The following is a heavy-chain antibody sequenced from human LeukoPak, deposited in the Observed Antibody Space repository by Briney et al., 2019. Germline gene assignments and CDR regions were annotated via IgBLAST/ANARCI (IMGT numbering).Heavy chain of an antibody. J-gene: IGHJ5*02. V-gene: IGHV3-33*01. CDR3: ARANGVYYDSSGYYNWFDP. CDR2: IWYDGSNK. Sequence: GGSLRRSCAASGFTFSGYGMHWVRQAPGKGLEWVAVIWYDGSNKYYADSVKGRFTISRDNSKNTLYLQMNSLRAEDTAVYYCARANGVYYDSSGYYNWFDPWGQGTLVTVSS. CDR1: GFTFSGYG. D-gene: IGHD3-22*01.